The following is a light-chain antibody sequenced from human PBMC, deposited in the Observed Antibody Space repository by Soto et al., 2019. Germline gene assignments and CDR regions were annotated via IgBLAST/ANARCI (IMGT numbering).Light chain of an antibody. CDR1: SSDVGSYNL. J-gene: IGLJ1*01. Sequence: QSALTQAASVSGSPGQSITISCTGTSSDVGSYNLVSWYQQHPGKAPKLMIYEVSKRPSELSNRSSGSKSGNTASLTISGLQAEDEADYYCCSYAGSRTPLIFGTGTKVTVL. V-gene: IGLV2-23*02. CDR2: EVS. CDR3: CSYAGSRTPLI.